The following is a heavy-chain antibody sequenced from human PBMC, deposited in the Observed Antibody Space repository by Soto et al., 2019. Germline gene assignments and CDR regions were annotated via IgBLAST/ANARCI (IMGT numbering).Heavy chain of an antibody. J-gene: IGHJ6*02. CDR2: IRSKAYGGTT. Sequence: PGGSLRLSCTASGFIFDDYPMSWVRQAPGKGLEWIGFIRSKAYGGTTEYAASVKGRFTISRDDSKSIAYLQMNSLKTEDTAVYYCTPLGGGNYYGVDVWGQGTTVTVSS. D-gene: IGHD3-16*01. CDR1: GFIFDDYP. V-gene: IGHV3-49*04. CDR3: TPLGGGNYYGVDV.